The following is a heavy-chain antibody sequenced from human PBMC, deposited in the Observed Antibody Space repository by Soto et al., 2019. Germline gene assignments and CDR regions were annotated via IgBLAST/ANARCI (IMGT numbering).Heavy chain of an antibody. CDR2: LYDAGST. J-gene: IGHJ6*02. D-gene: IGHD6-13*01. V-gene: IGHV3-53*01. Sequence: GESLKISCAASGFTVRSNYMSWVRQAPGKGLEWVSVLYDAGSTYAADSVKGRFTISRDDSKNTLYLQMNSLRVEDTAIYYCATHSSSHLKFFYNGMDVWGQGTTVTVSS. CDR3: ATHSSSHLKFFYNGMDV. CDR1: GFTVRSNY.